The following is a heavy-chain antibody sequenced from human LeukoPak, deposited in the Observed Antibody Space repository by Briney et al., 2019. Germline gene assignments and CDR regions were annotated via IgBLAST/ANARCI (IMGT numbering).Heavy chain of an antibody. CDR3: ARDLREKSWFDP. J-gene: IGHJ5*02. CDR1: GFTFSSYS. D-gene: IGHD1-26*01. Sequence: GGSLRLSCAASGFTFSSYSMNWVRQAPGKGLEWVSSISSSSSYIYYADSVKGRFTISRDNAKNSLYLQMNSLRAEDTAVYYCARDLREKSWFDPWGQGTLVTVSS. V-gene: IGHV3-21*01. CDR2: ISSSSSYI.